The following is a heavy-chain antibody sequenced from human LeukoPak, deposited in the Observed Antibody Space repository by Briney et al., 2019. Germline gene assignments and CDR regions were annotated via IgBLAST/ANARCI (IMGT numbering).Heavy chain of an antibody. D-gene: IGHD2-15*01. CDR2: ISNNGGYT. J-gene: IGHJ4*02. Sequence: GGSLRLSCAASGFTFISSAMSWVRQAPGKGLEWVSAISNNGGYTYYADSVQGRFTISRDNSKSTLCLQMNSLRAEDTAVYYCAKQLGYCSDGSCYFPYWGQGTLVTVSS. V-gene: IGHV3-23*01. CDR1: GFTFISSA. CDR3: AKQLGYCSDGSCYFPY.